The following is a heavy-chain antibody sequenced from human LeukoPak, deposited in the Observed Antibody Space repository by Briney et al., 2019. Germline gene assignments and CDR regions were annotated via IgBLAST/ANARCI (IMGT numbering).Heavy chain of an antibody. Sequence: ASVKVSCKASGYTFTGYYMHWVRQAPGQGLEWMGWINPNSGGTNYAQKLQGRVTMTTDTSTSTAYMELRSLRSDDTAVYYCARGGIRYGDYLDYWGQGTLVTVSS. V-gene: IGHV1-2*02. CDR1: GYTFTGYY. D-gene: IGHD4-17*01. J-gene: IGHJ4*02. CDR2: INPNSGGT. CDR3: ARGGIRYGDYLDY.